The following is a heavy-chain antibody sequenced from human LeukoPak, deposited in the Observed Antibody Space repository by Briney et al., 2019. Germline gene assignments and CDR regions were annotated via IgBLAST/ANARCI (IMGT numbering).Heavy chain of an antibody. CDR1: EFTSSSYA. J-gene: IGHJ5*02. CDR2: ISGSGGST. CDR3: AKLVSYYYGSGSQNWFDP. D-gene: IGHD3-10*01. Sequence: GGSLRLSCAASEFTSSSYAMSWVRQAPGKGLEWVSAISGSGGSTYYADSVKGRFTISRDNSKNTLYLQMNSLRAEDTAVYYCAKLVSYYYGSGSQNWFDPWGQGTLVTVSS. V-gene: IGHV3-23*01.